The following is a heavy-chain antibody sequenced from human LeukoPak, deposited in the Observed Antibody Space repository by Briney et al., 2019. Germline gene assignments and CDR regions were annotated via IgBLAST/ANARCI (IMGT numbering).Heavy chain of an antibody. CDR1: GGSISSSSYY. J-gene: IGHJ4*02. D-gene: IGHD3-10*01. Sequence: SETLSLTCTASGGSISSSSYYWGWIRQPPGKGLEWIGSIYYSGSTYYNPSLKSRVTISVDTSKNQFSLKLSSVTAADTAVYYCARQTGESDALDYWGQGTLVTVSS. CDR3: ARQTGESDALDY. V-gene: IGHV4-39*01. CDR2: IYYSGST.